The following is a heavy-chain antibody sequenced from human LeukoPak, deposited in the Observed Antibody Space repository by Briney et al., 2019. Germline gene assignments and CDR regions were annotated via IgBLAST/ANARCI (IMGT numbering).Heavy chain of an antibody. J-gene: IGHJ4*02. CDR2: IYYSGST. CDR3: ARVSSSWSYYFDY. D-gene: IGHD6-13*01. V-gene: IGHV4-59*01. Sequence: KSTETLSLTCTVSGGSISSYYWSWIRQPPGKGLEWIGYIYYSGSTNYNPSLKSRVTISVDTSKNQFSLKLSSVTAADTAVYYCARVSSSWSYYFDYWGQGTLVTVSS. CDR1: GGSISSYY.